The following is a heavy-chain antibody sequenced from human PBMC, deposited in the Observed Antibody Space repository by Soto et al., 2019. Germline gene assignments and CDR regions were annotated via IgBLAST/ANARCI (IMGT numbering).Heavy chain of an antibody. CDR1: GGSISSHF. J-gene: IGHJ5*02. V-gene: IGHV4-59*11. Sequence: SETLSLTCTVSGGSISSHFWSWIRQPPGKGLEWIGYIYYSGSTNYNPSLKSRVTISVDTSKNQFSLKLSSVTAADTAVYYCARDYASGSYYNFFDPWGQGTLVTVSS. D-gene: IGHD3-10*01. CDR3: ARDYASGSYYNFFDP. CDR2: IYYSGST.